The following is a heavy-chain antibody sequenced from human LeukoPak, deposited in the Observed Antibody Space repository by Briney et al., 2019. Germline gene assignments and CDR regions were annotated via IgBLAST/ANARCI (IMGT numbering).Heavy chain of an antibody. CDR2: ISTYNGNT. CDR3: ARYGLGRTTKSFDY. Sequence: ASVKVSCKASGYTFTTYGIAWVRQAPEQGLEWMGWISTYNGNTNYAQKLQGRVTMTTDTSTSTAYMDLRSLRSDDTAVYYCARYGLGRTTKSFDYWGQGTLVTVSS. D-gene: IGHD1-1*01. CDR1: GYTFTTYG. V-gene: IGHV1-18*01. J-gene: IGHJ4*02.